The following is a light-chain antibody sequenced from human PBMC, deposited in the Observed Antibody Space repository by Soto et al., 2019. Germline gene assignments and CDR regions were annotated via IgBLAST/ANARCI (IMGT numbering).Light chain of an antibody. V-gene: IGKV3D-15*01. J-gene: IGKJ5*01. CDR3: QQYENLPT. CDR2: DAS. CDR1: QSVSSD. Sequence: IVMTQSPATLSVSPWESATLSCRASQSVSSDLAWYQQKPGQAPRLLIYDASSRATGIPDRFSGGGSGTDFTLTISRLQPEDIATYYCQQYENLPTFGQGTRLEIK.